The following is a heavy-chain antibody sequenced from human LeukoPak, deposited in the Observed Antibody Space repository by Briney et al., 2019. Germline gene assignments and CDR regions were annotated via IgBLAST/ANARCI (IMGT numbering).Heavy chain of an antibody. V-gene: IGHV3-48*02. D-gene: IGHD5-24*01. J-gene: IGHJ4*02. Sequence: PGGSLRLSCAASGFTFSSYSMNWVRQAPGKGLEWLSYISSSSSTIYYADSVKGRFTISGDNAKNSLYLHLNSLRDEDTAVYYCATWLPDYWGQGILVTVSS. CDR3: ATWLPDY. CDR1: GFTFSSYS. CDR2: ISSSSSTI.